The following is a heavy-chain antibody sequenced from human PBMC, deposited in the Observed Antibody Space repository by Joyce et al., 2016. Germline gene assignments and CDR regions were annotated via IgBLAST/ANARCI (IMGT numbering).Heavy chain of an antibody. CDR3: TKNAAYYLDF. CDR2: IHHIGRT. J-gene: IGHJ4*02. Sequence: QVHLQESGPGLVEPSGTLSVTCTISSYSVTNDNWWSWVRQSPDKGLEWIGEIHHIGRTTYNPSLKSRVSMSVDKTKNQRSLTLNSVTAADSAIYYCTKNAAYYLDFWGRGTLVTVSS. V-gene: IGHV4-4*02. D-gene: IGHD6-13*01. CDR1: SYSVTNDNW.